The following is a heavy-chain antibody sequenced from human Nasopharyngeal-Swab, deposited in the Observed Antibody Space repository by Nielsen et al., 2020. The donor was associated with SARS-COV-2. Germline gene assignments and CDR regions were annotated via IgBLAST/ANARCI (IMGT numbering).Heavy chain of an antibody. CDR2: MSNSGSTI. J-gene: IGHJ4*02. CDR1: GLTFSDYY. CDR3: ARRYCSSTSCPWGY. D-gene: IGHD2-2*01. V-gene: IGHV3-11*01. Sequence: GGSLRLSCVASGLTFSDYYMSWIRQAPGKGLEWVSYMSNSGSTIYYADSVKGRFTISRDNSKNTLYLQMNSLRAEDTAVYYCARRYCSSTSCPWGYWGQGTLVTVSS.